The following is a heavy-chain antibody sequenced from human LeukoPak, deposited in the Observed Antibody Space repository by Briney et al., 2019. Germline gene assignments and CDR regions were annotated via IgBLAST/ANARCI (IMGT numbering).Heavy chain of an antibody. CDR1: GFTFSRNW. V-gene: IGHV3-74*01. Sequence: GGSLRLSCTASGFTFSRNWMHWVRQAPGKGPVWVSCLNGEGKTTHYADSVKGRFTISRDNVKKTLHLEMNGLRVEDTAVYYCARDQAEGSGMDVWGQGTTVTVSS. J-gene: IGHJ6*02. CDR2: LNGEGKTT. D-gene: IGHD3-10*01. CDR3: ARDQAEGSGMDV.